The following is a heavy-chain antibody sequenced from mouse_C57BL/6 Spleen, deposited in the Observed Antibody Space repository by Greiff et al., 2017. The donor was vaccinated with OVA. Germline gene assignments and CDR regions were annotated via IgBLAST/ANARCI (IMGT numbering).Heavy chain of an antibody. CDR1: GYTFTDYE. CDR2: IDPETGGT. D-gene: IGHD1-1*01. V-gene: IGHV1-15*01. J-gene: IGHJ1*03. Sequence: VQVVESGAELVRPGASVTLSCKASGYTFTDYEMHWVKQTPVHGLEWIGAIDPETGGTAYNQKFKGKAILTADKSSSTAYMELRSLTSEDSAVYYCTVRSYYGSSLWYFDVWGTGTTVTVSS. CDR3: TVRSYYGSSLWYFDV.